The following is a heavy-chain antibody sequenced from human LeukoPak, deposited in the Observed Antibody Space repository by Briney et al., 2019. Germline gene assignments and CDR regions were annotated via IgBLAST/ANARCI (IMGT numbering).Heavy chain of an antibody. J-gene: IGHJ4*02. CDR3: ARGRYSGFFDY. D-gene: IGHD5-12*01. Sequence: PSETLSLTCAVSGGSFSGYYWTWIRQPPGKGLEWMGVINHSANTHYHPSLKRRVTISLDTSKSQFYLTLSSVTAADTAVFYCARGRYSGFFDYWGQGTLVTVSS. CDR2: INHSANT. V-gene: IGHV4-34*01. CDR1: GGSFSGYY.